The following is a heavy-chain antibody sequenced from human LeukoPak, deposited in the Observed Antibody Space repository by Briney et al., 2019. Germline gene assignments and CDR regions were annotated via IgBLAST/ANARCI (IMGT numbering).Heavy chain of an antibody. Sequence: SQTLSLTCTVSGGSISSGGYYWSWLRQHPGTGLEWIGYIYYSGSTYYNPSLKSRVTISVDTSKNQFSLKLSSVTAADTAVYYCARSTDYGGNSPYFDYWGQGTLVTVSS. CDR2: IYYSGST. V-gene: IGHV4-31*03. CDR1: GGSISSGGYY. J-gene: IGHJ4*02. D-gene: IGHD4-23*01. CDR3: ARSTDYGGNSPYFDY.